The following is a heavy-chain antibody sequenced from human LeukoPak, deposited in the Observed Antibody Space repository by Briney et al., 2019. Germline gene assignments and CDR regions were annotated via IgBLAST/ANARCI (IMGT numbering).Heavy chain of an antibody. D-gene: IGHD2-15*01. Sequence: GGSLRLSCAASGFTFDDYGMSWVRQVPGKGLEWVSGINWNGGSTGYADSVKGRFTISRDNAKNSLYLQMNSLRAEDTALYYCARDYSTAGVNGFDIWGQGTMVTVSS. CDR2: INWNGGST. CDR1: GFTFDDYG. CDR3: ARDYSTAGVNGFDI. J-gene: IGHJ3*02. V-gene: IGHV3-20*04.